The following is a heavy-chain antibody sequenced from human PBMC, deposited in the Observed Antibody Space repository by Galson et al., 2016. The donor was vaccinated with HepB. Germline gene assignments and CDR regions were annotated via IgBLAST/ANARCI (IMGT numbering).Heavy chain of an antibody. CDR2: INPNSGGT. Sequence: SVKVSCKASGYTFTDYYIHWVRQAPGQGLEWMGWINPNSGGTDYAQKFQGRVTMTRDTSITTAYLELSSLRSDDTAVYYCAREGEETLVAFSIEEKYWFDPWGQGTLVTVTS. D-gene: IGHD2-8*02. J-gene: IGHJ5*02. CDR1: GYTFTDYY. V-gene: IGHV1-2*02. CDR3: AREGEETLVAFSIEEKYWFDP.